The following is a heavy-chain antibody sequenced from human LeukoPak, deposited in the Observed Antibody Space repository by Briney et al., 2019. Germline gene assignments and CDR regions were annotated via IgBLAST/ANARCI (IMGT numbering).Heavy chain of an antibody. V-gene: IGHV4-39*07. J-gene: IGHJ4*02. Sequence: SSETLSLTCTVSGGSISSSGYYWGWIRQPPGKGLEWIGIIYYSGTTYYNPSLKSRVTISIDTSKNQFSLQLNSVTPEDTAVYYCARGRYYYDSSGYYDYWGQGTLVTVSS. D-gene: IGHD3-22*01. CDR2: IYYSGTT. CDR3: ARGRYYYDSSGYYDY. CDR1: GGSISSSGYY.